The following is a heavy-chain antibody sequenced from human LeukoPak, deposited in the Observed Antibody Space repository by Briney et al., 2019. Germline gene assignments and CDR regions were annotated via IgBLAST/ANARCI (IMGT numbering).Heavy chain of an antibody. CDR3: AKGDKPVTSMVYFDS. V-gene: IGHV3-23*01. J-gene: IGHJ4*02. CDR2: ISGSGGIT. CDR1: GFTFSSYA. D-gene: IGHD5-18*01. Sequence: PGGSLRLSCAASGFTFSSYAMTWVRQAPGEGLEWVSIISGSGGITHYADSVKGRFTISRDNSMQMFYLQINSLRAEDTAVYYCAKGDKPVTSMVYFDSWGQGTLVTVSS.